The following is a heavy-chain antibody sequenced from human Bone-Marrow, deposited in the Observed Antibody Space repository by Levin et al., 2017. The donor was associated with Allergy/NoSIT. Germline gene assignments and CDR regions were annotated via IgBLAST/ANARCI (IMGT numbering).Heavy chain of an antibody. D-gene: IGHD6-6*01. CDR1: GLTFDTYW. CDR2: IKQDGGEK. V-gene: IGHV3-7*03. CDR3: AREGPHSSSSRVGY. Sequence: PGGSLRLSCAASGLTFDTYWMSWVRQAPGKGLEWVANIKQDGGEKYYAESVKGRFTISRDNARNSLSLQMNSLRAEDTAVYYCAREGPHSSSSRVGYWGQGTLVTVSS. J-gene: IGHJ4*02.